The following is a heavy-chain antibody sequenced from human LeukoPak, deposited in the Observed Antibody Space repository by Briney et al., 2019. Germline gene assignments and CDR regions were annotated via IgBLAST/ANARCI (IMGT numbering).Heavy chain of an antibody. D-gene: IGHD2-15*01. J-gene: IGHJ4*02. CDR1: GGSFSGYY. CDR3: ARSVCSGGSCYLFDY. CDR2: INHSGST. Sequence: SETLSLTCAVYGGSFSGYYWSGLRQSPGKGLEWIGEINHSGSTNYNPSLKSRVTISVDTSKNQFSLKLSSVTAADTAVYYCARSVCSGGSCYLFDYWGQGTLVTVSS. V-gene: IGHV4-34*01.